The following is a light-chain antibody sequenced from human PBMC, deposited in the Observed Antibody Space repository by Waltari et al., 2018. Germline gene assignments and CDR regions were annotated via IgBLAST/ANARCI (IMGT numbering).Light chain of an antibody. CDR1: SGHSSDV. CDR3: PTGGHGTWV. J-gene: IGLJ3*02. CDR2: VNSDGSH. Sequence: QLVLTQSPSASASLGASVKLTCTLSSGHSSDVIAWHQQQPEKGPRYLMMVNSDGSHIKGDDIPDRFAGSSSGAERYLGISSLQSEDEADYYCPTGGHGTWVFGGGTRLTVL. V-gene: IGLV4-69*01.